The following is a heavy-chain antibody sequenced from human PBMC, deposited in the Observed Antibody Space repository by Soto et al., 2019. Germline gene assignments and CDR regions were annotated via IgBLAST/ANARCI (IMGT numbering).Heavy chain of an antibody. D-gene: IGHD3-10*01. Sequence: QVQLVQSGAEVKKPGASVKVSCKASGYTFTSYGISWVRQAPGQGLEWMGWISAYNGNTNYAQKLQGRVTMTTDTXXXXXXXXXXXLXXXXXXXYYCARDPGFRSDYWGQGTLVTVSS. CDR3: ARDPGFRSDY. V-gene: IGHV1-18*01. CDR2: ISAYNGNT. J-gene: IGHJ4*02. CDR1: GYTFTSYG.